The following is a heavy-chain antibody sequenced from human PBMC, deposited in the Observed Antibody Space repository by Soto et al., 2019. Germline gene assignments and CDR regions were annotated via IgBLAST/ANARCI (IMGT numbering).Heavy chain of an antibody. CDR2: MSPNSGNT. CDR3: ARGPPNGGVDF. V-gene: IGHV1-8*01. Sequence: HVQLVQSGAAVKKPGASVKVSCTAAGYTFTSYDINWVRQAAGQGFEWMGWMSPNSGNTGYAQKFQGRVTMTRNTAISTAYMELSSLTSEDTAVYYCARGPPNGGVDFWGQGTLVTVSS. D-gene: IGHD7-27*01. J-gene: IGHJ4*02. CDR1: GYTFTSYD.